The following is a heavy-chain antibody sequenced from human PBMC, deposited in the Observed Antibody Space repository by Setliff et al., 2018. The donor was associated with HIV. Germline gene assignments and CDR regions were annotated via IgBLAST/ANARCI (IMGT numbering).Heavy chain of an antibody. D-gene: IGHD3-22*01. CDR1: GYTFTSYD. CDR3: ARGPIHDSSGYYYAY. Sequence: ASVKVSCKASGYTFTSYDINWVRQATGQGLEWMGWMNPNSGNTGYAQKFQGRVAMTRNTSISTAYMELSSLRSEDTAVYYCARGPIHDSSGYYYAYWGQGTLVTVSS. CDR2: MNPNSGNT. V-gene: IGHV1-8*02. J-gene: IGHJ4*02.